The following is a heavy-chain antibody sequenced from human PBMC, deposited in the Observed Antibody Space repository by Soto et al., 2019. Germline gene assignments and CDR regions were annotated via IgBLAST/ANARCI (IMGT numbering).Heavy chain of an antibody. V-gene: IGHV3-7*03. Sequence: GGSLRLSCVSSVFTFTTYWMRCVRHSPGKWPECVANISPNGGEKYYVDSVKGRFTISRDNAQNSLYLEMHSLTDDDTPVYYCARGRNLDILGQGTIDTVSS. CDR3: ARGRNLDI. CDR1: VFTFTTYW. D-gene: IGHD3-3*01. J-gene: IGHJ3*02. CDR2: ISPNGGEK.